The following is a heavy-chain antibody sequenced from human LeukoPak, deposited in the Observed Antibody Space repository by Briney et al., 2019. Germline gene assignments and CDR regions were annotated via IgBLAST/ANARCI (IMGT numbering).Heavy chain of an antibody. CDR3: AREVWGGCSSGSTVGYFDY. D-gene: IGHD6-19*01. V-gene: IGHV4-4*07. Sequence: SETLSLTCTVSGGSISSYYWSWIRQPAGKGLEWIGRIYTSGSTNYNPSLKSRVTISVDTSKNQFSLKLSSVTAADAAVYYCAREVWGGCSSGSTVGYFDYRGQGTLVTVSS. CDR2: IYTSGST. J-gene: IGHJ4*02. CDR1: GGSISSYY.